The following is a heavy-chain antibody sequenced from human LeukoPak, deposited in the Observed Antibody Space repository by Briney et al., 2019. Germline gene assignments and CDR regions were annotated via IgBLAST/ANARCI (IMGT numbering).Heavy chain of an antibody. CDR2: IYYSGST. D-gene: IGHD4-17*01. Sequence: SQTLSLTCTVSGGSISSGGYYWSWIRQHPEKGLEWIGYIYYSGSTYYNPSLKSRVTISVDTSKNQFSLKLSSVTAADTAVYYCARTPPEYGDYGVSGFDYWGQGTLVTVSS. V-gene: IGHV4-31*03. CDR3: ARTPPEYGDYGVSGFDY. J-gene: IGHJ4*02. CDR1: GGSISSGGYY.